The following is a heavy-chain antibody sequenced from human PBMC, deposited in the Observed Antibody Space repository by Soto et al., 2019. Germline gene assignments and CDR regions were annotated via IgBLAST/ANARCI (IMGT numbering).Heavy chain of an antibody. CDR1: GFSLSTSGVG. CDR3: AHTVGLVVVTREDEYFQH. J-gene: IGHJ1*01. CDR2: IYWDDDK. V-gene: IGHV2-5*02. Sequence: QITLKESGPTLVKPTQTLTLTCTFSGFSLSTSGVGVGWIRQPPGKALEWLAVIYWDDDKGYSPSLKNRLTITKDTSKNQVVLTMTNMDPVDTATYYCAHTVGLVVVTREDEYFQHWVQGTQVTVSS. D-gene: IGHD2-15*01.